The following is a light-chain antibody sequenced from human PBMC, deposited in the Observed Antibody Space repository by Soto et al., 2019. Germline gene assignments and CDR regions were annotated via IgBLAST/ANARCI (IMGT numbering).Light chain of an antibody. CDR1: QSISSW. CDR2: DAS. V-gene: IGKV1-5*01. CDR3: RQYNSYSNT. Sequence: DIQMTQSPSTLSASVGDRVTITCRASQSISSWLAWYQQKPEKAPKLLIYDASSLESGVPSRFSGSGSGTEFSLTISSLQPDEFATYYCRQYNSYSNTFGQGTKLEIK. J-gene: IGKJ2*01.